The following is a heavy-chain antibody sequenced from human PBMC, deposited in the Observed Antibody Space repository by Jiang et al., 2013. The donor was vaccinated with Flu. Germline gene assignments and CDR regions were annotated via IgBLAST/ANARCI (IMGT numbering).Heavy chain of an antibody. CDR2: IYHSGST. V-gene: IGHV4-4*02. D-gene: IGHD5-12*01. CDR1: GGSISSSNW. CDR3: ARSSIKSGYDTVFDY. J-gene: IGHJ4*02. Sequence: GSGLVKPSGTLSLTCAVSGGSISSSNWWSWVRQPPGKGLEWIGEIYHSGSTNYNPSLKSRVTISVDKSKNQFSLKLSSVTAADTAVYYCARSSIKSGYDTVFDYWGQGTLVTVSS.